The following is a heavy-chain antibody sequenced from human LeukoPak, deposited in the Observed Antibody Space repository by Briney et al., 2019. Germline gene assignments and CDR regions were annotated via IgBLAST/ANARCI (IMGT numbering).Heavy chain of an antibody. D-gene: IGHD6-19*01. CDR1: GFTLSSYA. CDR3: AKDVAYSSGWYLF. Sequence: PGGSLRLSCAASGFTLSSYAMSWVRQAPGKGLEWVSAISGSGGSTYYADSVKGRFTISRDNSKNRLYLQMNSLRAEDTAVYYCAKDVAYSSGWYLFWGQGTLVTVSS. V-gene: IGHV3-23*01. CDR2: ISGSGGST. J-gene: IGHJ4*02.